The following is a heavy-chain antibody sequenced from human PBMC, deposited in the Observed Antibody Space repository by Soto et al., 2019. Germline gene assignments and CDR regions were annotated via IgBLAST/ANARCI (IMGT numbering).Heavy chain of an antibody. D-gene: IGHD3-22*01. CDR2: IRSKAFSYAT. CDR1: GFTLSGSA. Sequence: GGSLRLSCAASGFTLSGSAMHWVRQASGKGLEWVGRIRSKAFSYATAYAASLKGRFTISRDDSKNTAYLQMTSLKTEDTAVYYCTRLDISGNYYDYWGQGTLVTVSS. J-gene: IGHJ4*02. CDR3: TRLDISGNYYDY. V-gene: IGHV3-73*01.